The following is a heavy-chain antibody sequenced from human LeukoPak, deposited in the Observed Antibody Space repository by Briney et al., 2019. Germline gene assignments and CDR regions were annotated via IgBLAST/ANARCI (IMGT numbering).Heavy chain of an antibody. Sequence: GGSLRLSCAASGFTFDDYAMHWVRQAPGKGLEWVSGISWNSGSIGYADSVKGRFTISRDNAKNSLYLQMNSLRAEDMALYYCARPQSTGEGRLGGAFDIWGQGTMVIVSS. CDR1: GFTFDDYA. CDR2: ISWNSGSI. CDR3: ARPQSTGEGRLGGAFDI. J-gene: IGHJ3*02. D-gene: IGHD1-1*01. V-gene: IGHV3-9*03.